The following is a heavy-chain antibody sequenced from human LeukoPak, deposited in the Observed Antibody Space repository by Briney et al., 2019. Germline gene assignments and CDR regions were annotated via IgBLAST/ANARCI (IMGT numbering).Heavy chain of an antibody. Sequence: SETLSLTCTVSGDSISGQGYYWNWIRQHPVKGLEWMGYIHHSGSTYYNPSLGSRITMSVDTSKNQFSLKLTSMTAADTAVYYCAKAYNSFGELSGFDYWAREPWSPSPQ. J-gene: IGHJ4*02. V-gene: IGHV4-31*03. CDR1: GDSISGQGYY. D-gene: IGHD3-10*01. CDR2: IHHSGST. CDR3: AKAYNSFGELSGFDY.